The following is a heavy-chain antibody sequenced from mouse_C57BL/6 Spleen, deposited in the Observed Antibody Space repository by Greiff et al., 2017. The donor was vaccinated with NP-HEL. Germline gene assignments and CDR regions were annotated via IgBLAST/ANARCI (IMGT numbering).Heavy chain of an antibody. Sequence: VQLQQSGAELVMPGASVTLSCKASGYTFTDYEMHWVKQTPVHGLEWIGAIDPDTGGTAYNQKFKGKAILTADKSSSTAYMELRSLTSEDSAVYYWTRGFAYWGQGTLVTFSA. CDR1: GYTFTDYE. CDR3: TRGFAY. V-gene: IGHV1-15*01. J-gene: IGHJ3*01. CDR2: IDPDTGGT.